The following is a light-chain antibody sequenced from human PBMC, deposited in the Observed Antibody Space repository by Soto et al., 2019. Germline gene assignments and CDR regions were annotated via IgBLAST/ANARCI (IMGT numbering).Light chain of an antibody. CDR1: SSDVGGYNL. CDR2: DVN. V-gene: IGLV2-14*01. J-gene: IGLJ1*01. CDR3: SSYKSSSALPDV. Sequence: QSVLTQPASVSGSPGQSITISCTGTSSDVGGYNLVSWYQQYPDKAPKLMIFDVNTRPSGVSNRFSGSKSGNTASLTISGLQAEDEADYYCSSYKSSSALPDVFGSGTKLTVL.